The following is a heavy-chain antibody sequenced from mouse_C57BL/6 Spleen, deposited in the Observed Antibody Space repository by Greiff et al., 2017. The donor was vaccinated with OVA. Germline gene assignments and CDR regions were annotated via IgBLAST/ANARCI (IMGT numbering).Heavy chain of an antibody. CDR1: GFTFSDYY. V-gene: IGHV5-12*01. J-gene: IGHJ1*03. D-gene: IGHD2-3*01. Sequence: EVKVEESGGGLVQPGGSLKLSCAASGFTFSDYYMYWVRQTPEKRLEWVAYISNGGGSTYYPDTVKGRFTISRDNAKNTLYLQMSRLKSEDTAMYYCARRDDYGYFDVWGTGTTVTVSS. CDR3: ARRDDYGYFDV. CDR2: ISNGGGST.